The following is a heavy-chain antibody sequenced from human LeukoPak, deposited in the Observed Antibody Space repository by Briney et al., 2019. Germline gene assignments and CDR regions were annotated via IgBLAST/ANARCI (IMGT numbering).Heavy chain of an antibody. D-gene: IGHD6-19*01. CDR2: IGFGDDSA. V-gene: IGHV3-23*01. CDR1: GFTFNSYA. J-gene: IGHJ4*02. CDR3: AKEGIAVAGTEVDY. Sequence: PGGSLRLSCAASGFTFNSYAMSWVRQAPGKGLEWVSTIGFGDDSAYYADSVKGRFTISRDNSKNTLYLQMNYLRAEDTAVYYCAKEGIAVAGTEVDYWGQGTLVTVSS.